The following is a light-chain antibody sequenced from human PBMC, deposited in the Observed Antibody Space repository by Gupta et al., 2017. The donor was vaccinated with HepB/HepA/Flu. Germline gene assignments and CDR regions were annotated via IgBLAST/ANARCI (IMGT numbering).Light chain of an antibody. CDR3: QQYDTTPYT. J-gene: IGKJ4*02. CDR2: ATS. CDR1: QSISVHF. V-gene: IGKV3-20*01. Sequence: GERATLSCRASQSISVHFLLWYQQKLGQAPRLLFYATSRATDIPDRFSGSGSGTDFTLTIDRLEPEDVGVYYCQQYDTTPYTFGGGTKVEIK.